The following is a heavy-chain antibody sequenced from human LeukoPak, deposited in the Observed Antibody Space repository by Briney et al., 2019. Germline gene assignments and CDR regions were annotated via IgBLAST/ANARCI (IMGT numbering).Heavy chain of an antibody. D-gene: IGHD3-10*02. Sequence: GGSLRLSCAASGFTFDDYGMSWVRPAPGKGLEWVSGINWNGGSTGYADSVEGRFTISRDNAENSLYLQMNSLRAEDTAVYYCAELGITMIGGVWGKGTTVTISS. CDR1: GFTFDDYG. V-gene: IGHV3-20*04. CDR3: AELGITMIGGV. CDR2: INWNGGST. J-gene: IGHJ6*04.